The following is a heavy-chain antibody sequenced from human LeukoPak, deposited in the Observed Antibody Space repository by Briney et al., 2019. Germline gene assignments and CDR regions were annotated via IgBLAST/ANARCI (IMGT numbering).Heavy chain of an antibody. CDR1: GFNLNSYA. D-gene: IGHD6-6*01. V-gene: IGHV3-30*02. J-gene: IGHJ4*02. CDR2: IRHDETNS. Sequence: PGGSLRLSCAVSGFNLNSYAMHWVRQAPGKGLEWVAVIRHDETNSFYAGSVQGRFTISRDTSKKLLYLQMNSPRVEDTAVYYCAKEYTPSSPLGELDSWGQGTLVTVSS. CDR3: AKEYTPSSPLGELDS.